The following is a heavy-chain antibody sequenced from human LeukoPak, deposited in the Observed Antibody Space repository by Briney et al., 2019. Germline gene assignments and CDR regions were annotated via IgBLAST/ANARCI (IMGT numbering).Heavy chain of an antibody. CDR3: ARSRKSENWFDP. J-gene: IGHJ5*02. V-gene: IGHV3-30*03. Sequence: PGRSLRLSCAASGFTFSSSGMHWVRQAPGKGLEWVAVISYDGIIKYYGDSVKGRFTISRDNSKNTLYLQMNSLRPEDTAVYYCARSRKSENWFDPWGQGTLVSVSS. D-gene: IGHD1-14*01. CDR1: GFTFSSSG. CDR2: ISYDGIIK.